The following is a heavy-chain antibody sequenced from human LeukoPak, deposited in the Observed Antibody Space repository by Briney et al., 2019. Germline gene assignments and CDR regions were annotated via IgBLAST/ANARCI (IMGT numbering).Heavy chain of an antibody. V-gene: IGHV4-59*01. J-gene: IGHJ4*02. Sequence: SETLSLTCTVSGGSISSYYWSWIRQPPGKGLEWIGYIYYSGSTNYNPSLKSRVTISVDTSKNQFSLKLSSVTAADTAVYHCARERSGIDYWGQGTLVTVSS. CDR1: GGSISSYY. CDR3: ARERSGIDY. CDR2: IYYSGST.